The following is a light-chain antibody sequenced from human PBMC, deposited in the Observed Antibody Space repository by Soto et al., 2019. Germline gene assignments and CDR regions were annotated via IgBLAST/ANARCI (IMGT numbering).Light chain of an antibody. J-gene: IGLJ3*02. V-gene: IGLV1-47*02. CDR2: NND. CDR1: VSNIRPNY. CDR3: VAWDDSLSGRV. Sequence: QSFLAQPPSASGTPGHSFTMSFSVSVSNIRPNYVCWFQKFPGTAPKLLIYNNDQLQSGVPDRFSGSKSGTSSSLDISGLRSEDEADYYCVAWDDSLSGRVFGGGTKLTV.